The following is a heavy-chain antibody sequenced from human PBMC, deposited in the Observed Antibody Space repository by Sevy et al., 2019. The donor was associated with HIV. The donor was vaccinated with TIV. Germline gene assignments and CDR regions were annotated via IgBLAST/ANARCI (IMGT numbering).Heavy chain of an antibody. CDR2: RSSASSFI. D-gene: IGHD6-6*01. Sequence: GGSLRLSCAASGFIFSNYNMNWVRRAPGKGLQWVSSRSSASSFIYYADSMKGRFIISRDNAKKSLYLQMNNLRAEDTAMYYCAREAGSSSSPTRDVFDIWGQGTMVTVSS. J-gene: IGHJ3*02. CDR3: AREAGSSSSPTRDVFDI. V-gene: IGHV3-21*01. CDR1: GFIFSNYN.